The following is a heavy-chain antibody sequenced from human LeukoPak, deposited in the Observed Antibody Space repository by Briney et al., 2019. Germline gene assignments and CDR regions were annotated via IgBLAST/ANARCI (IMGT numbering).Heavy chain of an antibody. J-gene: IGHJ4*02. CDR2: IYYSGST. CDR1: GGSISSYY. V-gene: IGHV4-59*01. CDR3: ATSYYYGSGSYYPWAY. Sequence: SETLSLTCTVSGGSISSYYWSWIRQPPGKGLEWIGYIYYSGSTNYNPSLKSRVTIPVDTSKNQFSLKLSSVTAADTAVYYCATSYYYGSGSYYPWAYWGQGTLVTVSS. D-gene: IGHD3-10*01.